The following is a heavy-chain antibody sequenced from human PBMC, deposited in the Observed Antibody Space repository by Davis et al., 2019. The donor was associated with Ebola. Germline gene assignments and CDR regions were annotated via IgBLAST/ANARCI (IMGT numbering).Heavy chain of an antibody. J-gene: IGHJ4*02. CDR3: ARVNFGSGSYYFDY. Sequence: GESLKISCAASGFTVSTNYMTWVRQPSGKGLDWVSILYSVCYTSYADSVKGRFTIPRDNSRNTLFLQMNNLRAEDTAVYYCARVNFGSGSYYFDYWGQGTLVTVSS. D-gene: IGHD3-10*01. V-gene: IGHV3-53*01. CDR2: LYSVCYT. CDR1: GFTVSTNY.